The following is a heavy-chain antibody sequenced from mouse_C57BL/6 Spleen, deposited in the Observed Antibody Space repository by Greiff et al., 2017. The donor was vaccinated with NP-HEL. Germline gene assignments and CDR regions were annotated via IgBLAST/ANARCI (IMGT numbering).Heavy chain of an antibody. CDR1: GYTFTSYW. D-gene: IGHD1-1*01. J-gene: IGHJ4*01. V-gene: IGHV1-55*01. Sequence: VQLQQPGAELVKPGASVKMSCKASGYTFTSYWITWVKPRPGQGLEWIGDIYPGSGSTNYNEKFKSKATLTVDTSSSTAYMQLSSLTSEDSAVYYCARGGYGSSPYAMDYWGQGTSVTVSS. CDR3: ARGGYGSSPYAMDY. CDR2: IYPGSGST.